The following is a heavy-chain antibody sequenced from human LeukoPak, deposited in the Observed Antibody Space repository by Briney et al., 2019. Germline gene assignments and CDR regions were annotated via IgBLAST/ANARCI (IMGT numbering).Heavy chain of an antibody. CDR3: ARGLKNPGYN. CDR1: GGSFSGYY. J-gene: IGHJ4*02. CDR2: INHSGST. D-gene: IGHD6-13*01. Sequence: SETLSLTCAVYGGSFSGYYWSWIRQPPGKGLEWIGEINHSGSTNYNPSLKSRVTISVDTSKNQFSLKLSSVTAADTAVYCCARGLKNPGYNWGQGTLVTVSS. V-gene: IGHV4-34*01.